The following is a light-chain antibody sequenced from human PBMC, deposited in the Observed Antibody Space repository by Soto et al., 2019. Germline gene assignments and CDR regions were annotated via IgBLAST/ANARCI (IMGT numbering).Light chain of an antibody. CDR3: SSYTSSTNYV. Sequence: QSVLTQPASVSGSPGQSITISCTGTSSDVGGYNYVSWYQQHPGKAPKLMIYEVSNRPSGVSNRFSGSKSGNTASLTISGLQAEDEADYYCSSYTSSTNYVFGTGTRSP. V-gene: IGLV2-14*01. J-gene: IGLJ1*01. CDR2: EVS. CDR1: SSDVGGYNY.